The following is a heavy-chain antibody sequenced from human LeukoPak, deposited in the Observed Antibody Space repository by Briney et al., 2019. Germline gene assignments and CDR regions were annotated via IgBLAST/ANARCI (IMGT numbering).Heavy chain of an antibody. D-gene: IGHD3-22*01. CDR1: GGSISSYY. CDR2: IYYSGST. V-gene: IGHV4-59*01. J-gene: IGHJ1*01. CDR3: ARDLTYDSSGYYYP. Sequence: SETLSLTCTVSGGSISSYYWSWIRQPPGKGLEWIGYIYYSGSTNYNPSLKGRVTISVDTSKKQFSLKLSSVTAADTAVYYCARDLTYDSSGYYYPWGQGTLVTVSP.